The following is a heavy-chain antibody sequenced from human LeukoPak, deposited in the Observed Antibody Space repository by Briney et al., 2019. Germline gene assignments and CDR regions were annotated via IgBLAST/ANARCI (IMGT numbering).Heavy chain of an antibody. V-gene: IGHV3-53*01. CDR1: GFTVSSNY. Sequence: GGSLRLSCAASGFTVSSNYMSWVRQAPGRGLEWVSLIYTGGDTYYVDSVKGRFTISRDNSKNTLYLQMNSLRAEDTAVYCCARGLDWGWPYWGQGTLVTVSS. CDR3: ARGLDWGWPY. J-gene: IGHJ4*02. D-gene: IGHD3-9*01. CDR2: IYTGGDT.